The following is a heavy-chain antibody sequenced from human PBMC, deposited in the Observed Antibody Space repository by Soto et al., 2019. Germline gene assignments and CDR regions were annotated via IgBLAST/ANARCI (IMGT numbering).Heavy chain of an antibody. V-gene: IGHV3-30-3*02. D-gene: IGHD5-12*01. CDR3: SPFVGYGGSEYYFDT. J-gene: IGHJ4*02. Sequence: QVQPVESGGGVVQPGRSLRLSCVVSGFTFRSYAMHWVRQAPGKGLEWVAVISNDGNNNYHADSVKGRFTISRDNSKNTLYLHMDSLRAEDTALYYCSPFVGYGGSEYYFDTWGQGIQVIVST. CDR1: GFTFRSYA. CDR2: ISNDGNNN.